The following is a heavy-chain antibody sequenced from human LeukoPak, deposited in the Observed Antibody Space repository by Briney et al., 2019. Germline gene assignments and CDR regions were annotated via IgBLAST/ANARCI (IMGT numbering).Heavy chain of an antibody. Sequence: GASVKVSCKASGYTFTSYGISWVRQAPGQGLEWMGWISAYNGNTNYAQKLQGRVTMTTDTSTSTAYMELRSLRSDDTAVYYCARETLVDTAMANYYYYYGMDVWGQGTTVTVSS. D-gene: IGHD5-18*01. J-gene: IGHJ6*02. V-gene: IGHV1-18*01. CDR1: GYTFTSYG. CDR2: ISAYNGNT. CDR3: ARETLVDTAMANYYYYYGMDV.